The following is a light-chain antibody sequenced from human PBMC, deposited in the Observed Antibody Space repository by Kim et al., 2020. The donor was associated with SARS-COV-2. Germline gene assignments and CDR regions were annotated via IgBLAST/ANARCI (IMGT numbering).Light chain of an antibody. Sequence: ASVGDRVTITCRASQSITSYLNWYQQKPGKAPKLLIYAASSLQSGVPSRFSGSGSGTDFTLTISSLQPEDFATYYCQQSYSTPPYTFGQGTKLEI. CDR3: QQSYSTPPYT. J-gene: IGKJ2*01. CDR1: QSITSY. CDR2: AAS. V-gene: IGKV1-39*01.